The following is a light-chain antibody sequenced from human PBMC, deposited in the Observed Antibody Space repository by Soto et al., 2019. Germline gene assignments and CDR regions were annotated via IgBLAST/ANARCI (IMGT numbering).Light chain of an antibody. CDR3: SSYTSGSVL. Sequence: QSVLTQPASVSGSPGQSITVSCTGTSRDVGNYNFVSWYQQHPGKAPKVIIYDVSNRPSGVSDRFSASKSGNTASLTISGFQTEDEAVYFCSSYTSGSVLFGGGTK. V-gene: IGLV2-14*01. CDR2: DVS. CDR1: SRDVGNYNF. J-gene: IGLJ3*02.